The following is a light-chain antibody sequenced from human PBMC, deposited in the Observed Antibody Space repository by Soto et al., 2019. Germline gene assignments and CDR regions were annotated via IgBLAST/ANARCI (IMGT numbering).Light chain of an antibody. V-gene: IGKV3D-11*02. CDR3: QQRSNWQIT. CDR2: GAT. CDR1: QSVSIL. J-gene: IGKJ5*01. Sequence: EIVMTQSPATLSVSPGEIATLSCRASQSVSILLAWYQQKPGQAPRLLIHGATTRATGVPARFSGSGSGTDFTLTISSLEPDDFAVYYCQQRSNWQITFGQGTRLEIK.